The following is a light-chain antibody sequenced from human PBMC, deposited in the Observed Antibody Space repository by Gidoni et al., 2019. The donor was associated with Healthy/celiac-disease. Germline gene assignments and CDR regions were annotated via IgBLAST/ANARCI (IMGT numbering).Light chain of an antibody. CDR3: QQRSNWPPIT. Sequence: EIVLTQSPATLSLSPGERATLSCRASQSVRSYLAWYQQKPGQAPRLLIYDASNRATGIPARFSGSGSGTDFTLTIGSLEPEDFAVYYCQQRSNWPPITFGPGTKVDIK. CDR1: QSVRSY. V-gene: IGKV3-11*01. CDR2: DAS. J-gene: IGKJ3*01.